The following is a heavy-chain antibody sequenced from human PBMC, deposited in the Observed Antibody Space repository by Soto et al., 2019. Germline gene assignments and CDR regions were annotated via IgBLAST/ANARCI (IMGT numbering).Heavy chain of an antibody. CDR1: GGSFSGYY. V-gene: IGHV4-34*01. J-gene: IGHJ5*02. CDR2: INHSGST. D-gene: IGHD6-13*01. CDR3: ARSRIAAAGFRWFDP. Sequence: QVQLQQWGAGLLKPSETLSLTCAVYGGSFSGYYWSWIRQPPGKGLEWIGEINHSGSTNYNPSHKSRVTISVDTCKNQYSLKLSSLTAADTAVYYCARSRIAAAGFRWFDPWGQGTLVTVSS.